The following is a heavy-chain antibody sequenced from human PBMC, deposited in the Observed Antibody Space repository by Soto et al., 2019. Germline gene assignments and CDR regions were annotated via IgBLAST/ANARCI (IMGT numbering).Heavy chain of an antibody. CDR2: ISGSGSST. V-gene: IGHV3-23*01. J-gene: IGHJ4*02. CDR3: ASRSSGWDFDY. CDR1: GFTFSSYA. Sequence: EVPLLESGGGLVQPGGSLRLSCAASGFTFSSYAMNWVRQAPGKGLEWVSVISGSGSSTYYADSVKGRFTISRDNSKTTLYLQMNSLRAEDTAVYYCASRSSGWDFDYWGQGTLVTVSS. D-gene: IGHD6-19*01.